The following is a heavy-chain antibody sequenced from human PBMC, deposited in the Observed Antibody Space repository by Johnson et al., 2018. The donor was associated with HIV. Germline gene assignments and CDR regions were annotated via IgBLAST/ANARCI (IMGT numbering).Heavy chain of an antibody. J-gene: IGHJ3*02. CDR1: GFIFSDYY. Sequence: QVQLVESGGGLVQPGGSLRLSCAASGFIFSDYYMSWIRQAPGKGLEWISYISSSRSTIYYADSVKGRFTISRDNSKNTLYLQMNSLRAEYTAVYYCAKDRMYDYGDYGGAFDIWGQGTMVTVSS. V-gene: IGHV3-11*01. CDR3: AKDRMYDYGDYGGAFDI. D-gene: IGHD4-17*01. CDR2: ISSSRSTI.